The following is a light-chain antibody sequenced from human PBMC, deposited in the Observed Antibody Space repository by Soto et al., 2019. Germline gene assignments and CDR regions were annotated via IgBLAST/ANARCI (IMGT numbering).Light chain of an antibody. CDR3: QQHDQGWT. Sequence: EMVMTQSPATLSVSLGERATLSCRASQSVRTKLVWYQQKPGQAPRLLIYGAYTRATGIPARFSGSGSWTEFTLTISSLQSEEFVVYYCQQHDQGWTFGQGTKVEIK. CDR2: GAY. J-gene: IGKJ1*01. V-gene: IGKV3-15*01. CDR1: QSVRTK.